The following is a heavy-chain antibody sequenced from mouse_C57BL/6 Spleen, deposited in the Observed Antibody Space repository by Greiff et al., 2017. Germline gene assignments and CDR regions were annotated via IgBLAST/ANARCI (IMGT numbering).Heavy chain of an antibody. V-gene: IGHV5-6*02. J-gene: IGHJ2*01. D-gene: IGHD2-13*01. CDR2: ISSGGSYT. CDR1: GFTFSSYG. CDR3: ARGAAVTEGDY. Sequence: EVKLVESGGDLVKPGGSLKLSCAASGFTFSSYGMSWVRQTPDKGLEWVATISSGGSYTYYPDSVKGRITISRDNAKNTLYLQMSSLKSEDTSMYYCARGAAVTEGDYWGQGTTLTVSS.